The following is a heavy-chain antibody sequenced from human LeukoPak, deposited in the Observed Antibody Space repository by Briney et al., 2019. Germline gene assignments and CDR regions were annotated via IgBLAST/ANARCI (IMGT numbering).Heavy chain of an antibody. V-gene: IGHV3-23*01. CDR1: GFTFSSYA. J-gene: IGHJ3*02. CDR2: ISGSGGST. Sequence: GGSLRLSCAASGFTFSSYAMSWVRQAPGKGLEWVSAISGSGGSTYYADSVKGRFPISRDNSKNTLYLQMNSLRAEDTAVYYCVVSEIVVVTVRAFDIWGQGTMVSVSS. CDR3: VVSEIVVVTVRAFDI. D-gene: IGHD3-22*01.